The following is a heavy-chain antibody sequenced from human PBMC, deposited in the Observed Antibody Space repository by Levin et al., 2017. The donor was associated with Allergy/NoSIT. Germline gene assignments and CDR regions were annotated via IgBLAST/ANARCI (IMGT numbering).Heavy chain of an antibody. J-gene: IGHJ2*01. CDR1: GFTFSSYA. CDR3: AKENDGDYDWCFDL. V-gene: IGHV3-23*01. CDR2: ISGSGGST. D-gene: IGHD4-17*01. Sequence: GESLKISCAASGFTFSSYAMNWVRQAPGKGLEWVSAISGSGGSTYYADSVKGRFAISRDNSKNTLYLHVNSLRAEDTAVYYCAKENDGDYDWCFDLWGRGTLVTVSS.